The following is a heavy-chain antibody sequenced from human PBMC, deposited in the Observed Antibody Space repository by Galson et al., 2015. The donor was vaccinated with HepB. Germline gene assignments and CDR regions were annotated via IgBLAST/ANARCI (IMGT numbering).Heavy chain of an antibody. CDR3: TRESGGDSDY. CDR2: IRHKGYGGTA. CDR1: GFTFGDYA. V-gene: IGHV3-49*03. J-gene: IGHJ4*02. Sequence: SLRLSCATSGFTFGDYAMSWFRQAPGKGLEWVGFIRHKGYGGTAEYAASVKARFSISRDDSESIAYLQMDSLKTDDPAVYYCTRESGGDSDYWGQGTLVTVSS. D-gene: IGHD2-21*01.